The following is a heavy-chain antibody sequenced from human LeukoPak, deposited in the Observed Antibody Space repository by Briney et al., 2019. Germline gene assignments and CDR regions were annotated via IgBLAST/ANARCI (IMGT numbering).Heavy chain of an antibody. J-gene: IGHJ4*02. V-gene: IGHV4-34*01. Sequence: SDTLSLTCAVYGGSFSGYYWRWIRQPPGKGLEWIGEINHSGSTNYNPSLKSRVTISVDTSKNQFSLKLSSVTAADTAVYYCARGRVPAAIRHPGLDYWGQGTLVTVSS. D-gene: IGHD2-2*01. CDR3: ARGRVPAAIRHPGLDY. CDR1: GGSFSGYY. CDR2: INHSGST.